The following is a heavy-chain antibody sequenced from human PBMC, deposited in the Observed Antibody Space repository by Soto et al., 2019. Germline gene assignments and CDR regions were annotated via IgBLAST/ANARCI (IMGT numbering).Heavy chain of an antibody. CDR3: ARLDNDAFDI. Sequence: SETLSLTCAVYGGSFSGYYWSWIRQPPGKGLEWIGEINHSGSTNYNPSLKSRVTISVDTSKNQFSLKLSSVTAADTAVYYCARLDNDAFDIWGQGTMVTVS. J-gene: IGHJ3*02. V-gene: IGHV4-34*01. CDR1: GGSFSGYY. CDR2: INHSGST. D-gene: IGHD1-1*01.